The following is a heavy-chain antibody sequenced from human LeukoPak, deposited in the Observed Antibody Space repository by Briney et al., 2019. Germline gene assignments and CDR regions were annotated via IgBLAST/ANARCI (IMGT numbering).Heavy chain of an antibody. D-gene: IGHD3-10*01. CDR2: IYYSGST. J-gene: IGHJ4*02. Sequence: SETLSLTCTVSGGSISSSSYYWGWIRQPPGKGLEWIGSIYYSGSTYYNPSLKSRVTISVDTSKNQFSLKLSSVTAADTAVYYCARVAWFGELFYQGFDYWGQGTLVTVSS. CDR1: GGSISSSSYY. V-gene: IGHV4-39*01. CDR3: ARVAWFGELFYQGFDY.